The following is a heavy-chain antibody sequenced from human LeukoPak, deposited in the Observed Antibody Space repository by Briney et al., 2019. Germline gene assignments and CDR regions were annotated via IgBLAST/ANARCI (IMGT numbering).Heavy chain of an antibody. Sequence: PSETLSLTCAVYGASFSGYYWSWIRQPPGKGLEWIGEINHSGSTNYNPSLKSRVTISVDTSKNQFSLKLSSVTAADTAVYYCARGFNWNSAFDIWGQGTMVTVSS. CDR3: ARGFNWNSAFDI. V-gene: IGHV4-34*01. CDR1: GASFSGYY. D-gene: IGHD1-1*01. CDR2: INHSGST. J-gene: IGHJ3*02.